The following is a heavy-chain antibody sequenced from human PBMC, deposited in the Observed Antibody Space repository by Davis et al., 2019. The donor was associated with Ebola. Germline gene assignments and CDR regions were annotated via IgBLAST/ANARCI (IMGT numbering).Heavy chain of an antibody. J-gene: IGHJ6*03. D-gene: IGHD4-11*01. CDR2: IYYSGST. CDR3: ARAFPSNYFHYYYYYYMDV. Sequence: PSETLSLTCTVSGGSVSSGSYYWSWIRQPPGKGLEWIGYIYYSGSTNYNPSLKSRVTISVDTSKNQFSLKLSSVTAEDTAVYYCARAFPSNYFHYYYYYYMDVWGKGTTVTVSS. V-gene: IGHV4-61*01. CDR1: GGSVSSGSYY.